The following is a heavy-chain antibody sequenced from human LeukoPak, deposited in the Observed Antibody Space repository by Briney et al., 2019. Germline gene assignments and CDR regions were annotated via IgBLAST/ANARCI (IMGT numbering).Heavy chain of an antibody. CDR1: GGSICSYY. CDR2: IYYSGST. Sequence: SETLSLTCTVSGGSICSYYWSWIRQPPGKGLEWIGYIYYSGSTNYNPSLKSRVTISVDTSKNQFSLKLSSVTAADTAVYYCARGFSDGYSSGWSRFYWYFDLWGRGTLVTVSS. CDR3: ARGFSDGYSSGWSRFYWYFDL. J-gene: IGHJ2*01. D-gene: IGHD6-19*01. V-gene: IGHV4-59*01.